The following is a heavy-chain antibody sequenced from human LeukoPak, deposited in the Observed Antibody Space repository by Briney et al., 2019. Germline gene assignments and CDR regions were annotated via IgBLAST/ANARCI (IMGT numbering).Heavy chain of an antibody. CDR2: IYSGGST. Sequence: GGSLRLSCAASGFTVSSNYMSWVRQAPGKGLEWVSVIYSGGSTYYADSVKGRFTISRDNSKNTLYLQMNSLRAEDTAVYYCAKARRGATILTFDYWGQGTLVTVSS. CDR1: GFTVSSNY. V-gene: IGHV3-53*01. D-gene: IGHD3-3*01. J-gene: IGHJ4*02. CDR3: AKARRGATILTFDY.